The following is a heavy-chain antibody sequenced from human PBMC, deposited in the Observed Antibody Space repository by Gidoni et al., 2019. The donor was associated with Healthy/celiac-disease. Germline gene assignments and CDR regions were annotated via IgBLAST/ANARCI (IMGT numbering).Heavy chain of an antibody. CDR1: GGTFSSYA. D-gene: IGHD4-17*01. V-gene: IGHV1-69*04. Sequence: QVQLVQSGAEVKKPGSSVKVSCTASGGTFSSYAISWVRQAPGQGLEWMGRIIPILGIANYAQKFQGRVTITADKSTSTAYMELSSLRSEDTAVYYCASSPYYGGKRSAWFDPWGQGTLVTVSS. J-gene: IGHJ5*02. CDR3: ASSPYYGGKRSAWFDP. CDR2: IIPILGIA.